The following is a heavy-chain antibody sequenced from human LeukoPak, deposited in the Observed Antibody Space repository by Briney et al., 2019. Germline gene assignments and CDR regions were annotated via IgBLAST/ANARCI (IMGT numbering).Heavy chain of an antibody. CDR1: GFTFSSYW. D-gene: IGHD4-17*01. CDR2: IKQDGSDK. J-gene: IGHJ4*02. Sequence: GGSLRLSCATSGFTFSSYWMSWVRQAPGKGLEWVANIKQDGSDKYYVDSVKGRFTISRDNSQNTLYLQMNSLRPEDTAVYYCAKGGASVTRYVDYWGQGTLVTVSS. CDR3: AKGGASVTRYVDY. V-gene: IGHV3-7*01.